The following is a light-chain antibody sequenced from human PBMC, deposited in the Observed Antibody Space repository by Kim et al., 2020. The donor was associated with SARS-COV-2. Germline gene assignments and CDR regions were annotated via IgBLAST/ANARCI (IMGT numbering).Light chain of an antibody. CDR2: WAA. J-gene: IGKJ2*03. Sequence: DIVMTQSLDSLSVSLVERATLNCKSSQTVLYNSNHKNYLAWYQQKPGQSPKLLIYWAAIRESGVSDRFSGSGSETDFSLTISRLQAEDVAVYYCHQYYSTPPSFRQGTKLEV. CDR3: HQYYSTPPS. CDR1: QTVLYNSNHKNY. V-gene: IGKV4-1*01.